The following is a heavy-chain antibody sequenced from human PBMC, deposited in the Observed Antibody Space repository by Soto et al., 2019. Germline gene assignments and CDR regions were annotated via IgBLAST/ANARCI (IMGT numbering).Heavy chain of an antibody. V-gene: IGHV4-34*01. Sequence: PSETLSLTCAVYGGSFSGYCWSWIRQPPGKGLEWIGEINHSGSTNYNPSLKSRVTISVDTSKNQFSLKLSSVTAADTAVYYCARVPGYCSGGSCYSRAFAIWGQGTMVT. CDR3: ARVPGYCSGGSCYSRAFAI. D-gene: IGHD2-15*01. CDR1: GGSFSGYC. CDR2: INHSGST. J-gene: IGHJ3*02.